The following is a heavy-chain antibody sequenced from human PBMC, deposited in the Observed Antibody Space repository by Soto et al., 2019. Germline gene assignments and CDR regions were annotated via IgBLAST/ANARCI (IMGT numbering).Heavy chain of an antibody. D-gene: IGHD2-2*01. CDR3: ASPPAGRYYGMDV. V-gene: IGHV1-46*01. CDR1: GYTFTSYY. J-gene: IGHJ6*02. CDR2: INPSGGST. Sequence: ASVKVSCKASGYTFTSYYMHRVRQAPGQGLEWMGIINPSGGSTSYAQKFQGRVTMTRDASTSTVYMELSSLRSEDTAVYYCASPPAGRYYGMDVWGQGTTVTVSS.